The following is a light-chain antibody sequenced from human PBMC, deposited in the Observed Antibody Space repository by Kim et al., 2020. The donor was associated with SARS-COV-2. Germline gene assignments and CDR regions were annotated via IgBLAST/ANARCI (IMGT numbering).Light chain of an antibody. CDR3: NSRDSSGNPNWV. V-gene: IGLV3-19*01. Sequence: GQTGGITCQGDSLRSYYASWDQQKPGPAPVLVIYGKNNRPSGIPDRFAGSSSGNTASLTITGAQAEDEADYYCNSRDSSGNPNWVFGGGTQLTVL. CDR2: GKN. J-gene: IGLJ3*02. CDR1: SLRSYY.